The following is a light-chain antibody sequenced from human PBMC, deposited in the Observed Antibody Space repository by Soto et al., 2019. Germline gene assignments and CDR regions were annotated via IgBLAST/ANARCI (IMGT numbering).Light chain of an antibody. CDR3: QHYRTSAVN. J-gene: IGKJ3*01. V-gene: IGKV3-20*01. CDR1: QSVSNY. Sequence: EIELTQSPGTMSLSPGERATLSCRASQSVSNYLVWYRQRSGQAPRLLIHGASIRATGIPDRFSGRGSGTDFTLTISRLEPEDLAVYYCQHYRTSAVNFGHGTTVDIK. CDR2: GAS.